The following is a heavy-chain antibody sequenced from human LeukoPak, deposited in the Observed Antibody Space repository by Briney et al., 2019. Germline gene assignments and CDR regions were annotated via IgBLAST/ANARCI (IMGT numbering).Heavy chain of an antibody. V-gene: IGHV3-9*01. CDR3: AKVRGTYSSGYFFDY. CDR2: ISWNSGYI. CDR1: GFTFDNYA. Sequence: GRSLRLSCAASGFTFDNYAMHWVRQAPGKGLEWLSIISWNSGYIGYADSVRGRFTISRDNAKKSLDLQMNSLRAEDTAFYYCAKVRGTYSSGYFFDYWGQGTLVTVSS. J-gene: IGHJ4*02. D-gene: IGHD6-19*01.